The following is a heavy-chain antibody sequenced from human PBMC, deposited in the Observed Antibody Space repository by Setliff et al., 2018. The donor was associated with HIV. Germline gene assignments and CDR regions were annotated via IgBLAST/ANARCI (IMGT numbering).Heavy chain of an antibody. V-gene: IGHV3-20*04. CDR3: VRDPSPYYSDDSGYPNDAFDI. CDR2: ISWNGKII. Sequence: PGESLKISCATSGFTFGDYLMSWVRQVPGKGLEWVSGISWNGKIIGYGDSVRGRFTISRDDAKNSLYLQMNNLRAEDTAVYYCVRDPSPYYSDDSGYPNDAFDIWGQGTMVTVSS. D-gene: IGHD3-22*01. J-gene: IGHJ3*02. CDR1: GFTFGDYL.